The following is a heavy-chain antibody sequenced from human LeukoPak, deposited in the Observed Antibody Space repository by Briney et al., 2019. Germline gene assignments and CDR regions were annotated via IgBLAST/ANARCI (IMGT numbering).Heavy chain of an antibody. Sequence: AETLSLTCTVSGGSISSYYWSWIRQPPGKGLEWIGYIYYSGSTNYNPSLKSRVTISVDTSKNQFSLKLSSVTAADTAVYYCARYSPSMGVFDYWGQGTLVTVSS. CDR1: GGSISSYY. D-gene: IGHD2-21*01. J-gene: IGHJ4*02. CDR2: IYYSGST. CDR3: ARYSPSMGVFDY. V-gene: IGHV4-59*01.